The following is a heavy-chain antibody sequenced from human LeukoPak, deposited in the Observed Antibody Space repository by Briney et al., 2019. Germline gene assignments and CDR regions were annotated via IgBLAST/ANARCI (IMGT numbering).Heavy chain of an antibody. V-gene: IGHV3-48*03. Sequence: PGGSLRLSCAASGFTFSSYEMNWVRQAPGKGLEWVSYISSTSGSTVYYADSVKGRITISRDNAKNSVYLQMNSLRAEDTAVYYCARRYCSSTSCLLDYWGQGTLVTVSS. D-gene: IGHD2-2*01. CDR2: ISSTSGSTV. CDR1: GFTFSSYE. J-gene: IGHJ4*02. CDR3: ARRYCSSTSCLLDY.